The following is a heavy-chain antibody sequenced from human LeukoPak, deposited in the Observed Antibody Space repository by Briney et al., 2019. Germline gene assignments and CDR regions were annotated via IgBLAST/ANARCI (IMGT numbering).Heavy chain of an antibody. J-gene: IGHJ5*02. CDR1: GYSISSGYY. CDR3: ARDGEYYCGSGSYSRFDP. D-gene: IGHD3-10*01. Sequence: SETLSLTCAVSGYSISSGYYWGWIRQPPGKGLEWIGSIYHSGSTYYNPSLKSRVTISVDTSKNQFSLKLSSVTAADTAVYYCARDGEYYCGSGSYSRFDPWGQGTLVTVSS. V-gene: IGHV4-38-2*02. CDR2: IYHSGST.